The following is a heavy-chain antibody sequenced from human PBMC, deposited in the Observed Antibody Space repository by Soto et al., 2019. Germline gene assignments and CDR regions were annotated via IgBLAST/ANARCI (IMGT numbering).Heavy chain of an antibody. CDR1: GGSFSGYY. V-gene: IGHV4-34*01. CDR3: AGCEMDFPSPSCHLAS. CDR2: INHSGST. J-gene: IGHJ5*02. D-gene: IGHD2-2*01. Sequence: SETLSLTCAVYGGSFSGYYWSWIRQPPGKGLEWIGEINHSGSTNYNPSLKSRVTISVDTSKNQFSLNLSSVTAADTAVYYCAGCEMDFPSPSCHLASSGQGTLVPVSS.